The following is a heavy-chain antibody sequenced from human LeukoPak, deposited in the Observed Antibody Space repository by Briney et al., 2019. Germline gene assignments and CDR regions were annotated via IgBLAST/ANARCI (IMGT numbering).Heavy chain of an antibody. CDR3: TKLKGWYGEGYCDH. J-gene: IGHJ4*02. D-gene: IGHD3-10*01. CDR1: GFTVSTNY. Sequence: GGSLRLSCAASGFTVSTNYMSWVRQPAGKGLEWLSVIYTGGTTFYADSVTGRFTISRDDSKNTLYLQMNSLRADDTAVYYCTKLKGWYGEGYCDHWGQGTLVTVSS. V-gene: IGHV3-53*01. CDR2: IYTGGTT.